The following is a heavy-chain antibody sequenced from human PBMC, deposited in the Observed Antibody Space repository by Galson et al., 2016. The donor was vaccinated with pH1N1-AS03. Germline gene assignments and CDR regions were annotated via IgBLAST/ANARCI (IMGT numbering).Heavy chain of an antibody. J-gene: IGHJ4*02. CDR3: AKGGFGYSGGIES. Sequence: SLRLSCAASGFTFSSHAMTWVRQAPGKGLEWVSGISGSGGFTSYADSVKGRFTISRDNSKNTLFLQMSSLRGEDTAVYYCAKGGFGYSGGIESWGQGTLVTVSS. CDR2: ISGSGGFT. CDR1: GFTFSSHA. V-gene: IGHV3-23*01. D-gene: IGHD6-25*01.